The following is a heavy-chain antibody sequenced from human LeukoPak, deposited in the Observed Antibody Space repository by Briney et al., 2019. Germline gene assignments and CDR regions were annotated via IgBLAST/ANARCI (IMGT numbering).Heavy chain of an antibody. J-gene: IGHJ4*02. V-gene: IGHV3-7*01. CDR2: IKQGGSEK. CDR3: AREGSGYYIDH. Sequence: GGSLRLSCAASGFTYSSYWMSWVRQAPGKGLEWVANIKQGGSEKYYVDSVKGRFTISRDNAKNSLYLQMNSLRAEDTAVYFCAREGSGYYIDHWGQGTLVTVSS. CDR1: GFTYSSYW. D-gene: IGHD3-22*01.